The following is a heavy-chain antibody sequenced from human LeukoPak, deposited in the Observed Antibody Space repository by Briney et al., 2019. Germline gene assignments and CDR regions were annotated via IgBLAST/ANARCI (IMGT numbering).Heavy chain of an antibody. CDR1: GFTFSSYS. CDR2: ISSSSSTI. V-gene: IGHV3-48*04. CDR3: AGSFGYDYGYY. Sequence: GRSLRLSRAAPGFTFSSYSMNWVRQGPGNGLESVSYISSSSSTIYYADSVKGRFTISRENTKNSMYLQMNSLRAEAPAVYYGAGSFGYDYGYYWGRGTLVTV. J-gene: IGHJ4*02. D-gene: IGHD5-12*01.